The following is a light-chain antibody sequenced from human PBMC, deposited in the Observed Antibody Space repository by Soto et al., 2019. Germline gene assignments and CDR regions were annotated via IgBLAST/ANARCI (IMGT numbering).Light chain of an antibody. J-gene: IGLJ2*01. CDR2: DVS. CDR1: SSDVGGYNY. V-gene: IGLV2-14*01. CDR3: SSYTSSSTLEGVV. Sequence: QSVLTQPASVSGSPGQSITISCTGTSSDVGGYNYVSWYQQHPGKAPKLMIYDVSNWPSGVSNRFSGSKSGNTASLTISGLQAEDEADYYCSSYTSSSTLEGVVFGGGTKLTVL.